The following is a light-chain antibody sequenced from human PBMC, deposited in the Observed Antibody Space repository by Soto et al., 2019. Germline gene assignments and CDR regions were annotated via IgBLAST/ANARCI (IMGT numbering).Light chain of an antibody. CDR2: AAS. J-gene: IGKJ3*01. CDR1: QSISSY. Sequence: DIQMTQSPSSLSASVGDRVTITCRASQSISSYLNWYQQKPGKAPKLLIYAASSLQSGVPSRFSGSGSGRDFTLTISSLQPEDFATYYCQQSYSTLTFTFGPGTKVDIK. V-gene: IGKV1-39*01. CDR3: QQSYSTLTFT.